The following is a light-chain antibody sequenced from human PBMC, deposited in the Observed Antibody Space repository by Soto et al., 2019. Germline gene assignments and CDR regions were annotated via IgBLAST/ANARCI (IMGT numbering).Light chain of an antibody. CDR1: QSVNSRY. CDR3: QQYGTSEII. J-gene: IGKJ5*01. V-gene: IGKV3-20*01. CDR2: GAS. Sequence: MVLTQSPCNLSLSAGERATLSCRASQSVNSRYLAWYQQKTGQAPRLLIYGASSRATGIPDRFSGSGSGTDFNLTISRLETEDFSVFYCQQYGTSEIIFGQGTRLEIK.